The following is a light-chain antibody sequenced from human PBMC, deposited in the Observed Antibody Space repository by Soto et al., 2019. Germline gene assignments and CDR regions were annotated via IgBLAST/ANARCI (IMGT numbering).Light chain of an antibody. CDR3: KQYYRYPLS. Sequence: DIQMTQAPSTLSASVGDRVTITCRASQSFTTWLAWYQQKPGKAPKLLIFDVSTLETGVPSRFSGSGSGTEFTLTSSSLQPDDFATYYCKQYYRYPLSFGGGTTVEIK. V-gene: IGKV1-5*01. J-gene: IGKJ4*01. CDR1: QSFTTW. CDR2: DVS.